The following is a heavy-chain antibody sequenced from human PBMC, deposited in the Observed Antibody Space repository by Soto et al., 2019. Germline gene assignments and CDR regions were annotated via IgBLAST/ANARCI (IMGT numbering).Heavy chain of an antibody. CDR2: IYYSGKT. J-gene: IGHJ5*02. Sequence: SETLSLTCTVSGGSISSGDYYWSWIRQPPGKGLEWIGNIYYSGKTYYNPSLKSRVTISVDTSKNQFSLKLSSVTAADTAVYYCARQGNSGRPTQSYWFDPWGRETVATFS. V-gene: IGHV4-39*01. CDR3: ARQGNSGRPTQSYWFDP. CDR1: GGSISSGDYY.